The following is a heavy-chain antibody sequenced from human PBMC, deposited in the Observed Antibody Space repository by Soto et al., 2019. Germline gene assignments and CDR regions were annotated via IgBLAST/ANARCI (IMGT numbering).Heavy chain of an antibody. J-gene: IGHJ3*02. Sequence: ASVKVSCKASGYTFTSYYMHWVRQAPGQGLEWMGIINPSGGSTSYAQKFQGRVTMTRDTSTSTVYMELSSLRSEDTAVYYCARDLDWESPLGSGGARSSIGAFDIWGQGTMVTVPS. V-gene: IGHV1-46*01. D-gene: IGHD3-3*01. CDR1: GYTFTSYY. CDR2: INPSGGST. CDR3: ARDLDWESPLGSGGARSSIGAFDI.